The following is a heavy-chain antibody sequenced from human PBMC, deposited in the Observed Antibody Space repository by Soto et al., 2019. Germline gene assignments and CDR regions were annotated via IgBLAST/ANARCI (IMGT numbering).Heavy chain of an antibody. CDR3: MRHAVAVIGAYNMDV. CDR2: IYYNGTT. J-gene: IGHJ6*02. V-gene: IGHV4-39*01. CDR1: PDSITSSGYY. Sequence: QLQLQESGPGLVKPSETLSLICTVSPDSITSSGYYWGWIRQTPGKGLEWIGSIYYNGTTYYNPSLKSRVFISVDTSKSQFSLRLKSVTVADTATFCCMRHAVAVIGAYNMDVWGRGTTVTVS. D-gene: IGHD3-22*01.